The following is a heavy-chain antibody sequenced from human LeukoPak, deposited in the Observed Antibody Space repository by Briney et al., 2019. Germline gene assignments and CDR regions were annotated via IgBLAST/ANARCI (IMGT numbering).Heavy chain of an antibody. CDR3: ARGRSALIGSYYYYYMDV. D-gene: IGHD3-22*01. V-gene: IGHV3-7*04. J-gene: IGHJ6*03. Sequence: PGGSLRLSRAASGFTFSSYWMTWVRQAPGKGLEWVANIKQDGSEKYYVDSVKGRFTISRDNAKNSLYLQMNSLRAEDTAVYYCARGRSALIGSYYYYYMDVWGKGTTVTVSS. CDR2: IKQDGSEK. CDR1: GFTFSSYW.